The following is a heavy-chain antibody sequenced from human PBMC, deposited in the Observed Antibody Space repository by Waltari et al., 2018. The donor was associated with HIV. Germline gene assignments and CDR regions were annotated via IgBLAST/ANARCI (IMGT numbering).Heavy chain of an antibody. V-gene: IGHV3-33*01. D-gene: IGHD3-3*01. CDR1: GFTFSSYG. CDR2: IWYDGSNK. Sequence: QVQLVESGGGVVQPGRSLRLSCAASGFTFSSYGMHWVRPAPGKGLGWVAVIWYDGSNKYYADSVKGRFTISRDNSKNTLYLQMNSLRAEDTAVYYCASLGQPDDSVYYGMDVWGQGTTVTVSS. J-gene: IGHJ6*02. CDR3: ASLGQPDDSVYYGMDV.